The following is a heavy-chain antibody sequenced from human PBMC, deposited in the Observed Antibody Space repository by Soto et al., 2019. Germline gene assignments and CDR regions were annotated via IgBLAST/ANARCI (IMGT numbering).Heavy chain of an antibody. CDR2: IYYSGST. CDR3: ARGVHGDSLTYYYYGMDV. CDR1: GGSISSYY. D-gene: IGHD4-17*01. J-gene: IGHJ6*02. Sequence: QVQLQESGPGLVKPSETLSLTCTVSGGSISSYYWCWIRQPPGKGLEWIGYIYYSGSTNYNPSLKSRVTISVDTSKNQFSLKLSSVTAADTAVYYCARGVHGDSLTYYYYGMDVWGQGTTVTVSS. V-gene: IGHV4-59*01.